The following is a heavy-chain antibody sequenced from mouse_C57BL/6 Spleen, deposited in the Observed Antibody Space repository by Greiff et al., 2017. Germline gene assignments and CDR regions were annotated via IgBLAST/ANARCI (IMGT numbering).Heavy chain of an antibody. CDR3: ARSAGWEDYFDY. CDR2: IRNKANGYTT. D-gene: IGHD4-1*01. CDR1: GFTFTDYY. V-gene: IGHV7-3*01. Sequence: EVMLVESGGGLVQPGGSLSLSCAASGFTFTDYYMSWVRQPPGKALEWLGFIRNKANGYTTEYSASVKGRFTISRDNSQSILYLQMNALRAEDSATYYCARSAGWEDYFDYWGQGTTLTVSS. J-gene: IGHJ2*01.